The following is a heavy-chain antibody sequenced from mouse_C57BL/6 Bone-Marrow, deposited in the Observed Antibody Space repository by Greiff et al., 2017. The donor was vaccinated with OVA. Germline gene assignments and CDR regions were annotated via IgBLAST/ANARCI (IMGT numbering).Heavy chain of an antibody. CDR3: ARSNDYDRYWYFDV. D-gene: IGHD2-4*01. V-gene: IGHV1-61*01. CDR2: IYPSDSET. J-gene: IGHJ1*03. Sequence: QVQLQQPGAELVRPGSSVKLSCKASGYTFTSYWMDWVKQRPGQGLEWIGNIYPSDSETHYNQKFKDKATLTVDKSSSTAYMQLSSLTSEDSAVYYCARSNDYDRYWYFDVWGTGTTVTVSS. CDR1: GYTFTSYW.